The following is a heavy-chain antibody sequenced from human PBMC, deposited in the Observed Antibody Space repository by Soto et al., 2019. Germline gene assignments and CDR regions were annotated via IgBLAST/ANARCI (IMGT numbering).Heavy chain of an antibody. D-gene: IGHD4-17*01. J-gene: IGHJ4*02. CDR1: GFTFNRFG. CDR2: IWHDGSYK. CDR3: VKGKPLNNHDYEGGDY. V-gene: IGHV3-33*06. Sequence: QVQLVESGGGVVQPGRSLRLSCTPSGFTFNRFGMHWVRQAPGKGLDWVAAIWHDGSYKYHADSVRGRFTISRDNSKNTLYLQMDSLRAEDTAVYYCVKGKPLNNHDYEGGDYWGQGTLVTVSS.